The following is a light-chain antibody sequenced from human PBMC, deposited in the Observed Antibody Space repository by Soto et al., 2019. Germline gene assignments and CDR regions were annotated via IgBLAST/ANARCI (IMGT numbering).Light chain of an antibody. CDR3: QHSGSYSEA. J-gene: IGKJ1*01. CDR2: KAS. CDR1: QTISSW. V-gene: IGKV1-5*03. Sequence: DIPMTQSPPTLSGSVGDRVTITCRASQTISSWLAWYQQKPGKAPQLLIYKASTLKSGVPSRFSGSAAGAEFTLTISSLHPDHFAPCYCQHSGSYSEAFGQGTKVEPK.